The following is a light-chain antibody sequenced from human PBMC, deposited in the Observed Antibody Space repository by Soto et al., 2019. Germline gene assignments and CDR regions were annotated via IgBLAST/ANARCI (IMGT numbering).Light chain of an antibody. Sequence: QSALTQPASVSGSPGRSVTISCTGSSSDVGDFNYVSWYQHLPGRAPKLIIDDVTNRPSGISYRFSASKSGRTASLTISELQAEDEADYYCSSYSSSSTHVVFGGGTKLTVL. CDR3: SSYSSSSTHVV. CDR2: DVT. V-gene: IGLV2-14*03. CDR1: SSDVGDFNY. J-gene: IGLJ2*01.